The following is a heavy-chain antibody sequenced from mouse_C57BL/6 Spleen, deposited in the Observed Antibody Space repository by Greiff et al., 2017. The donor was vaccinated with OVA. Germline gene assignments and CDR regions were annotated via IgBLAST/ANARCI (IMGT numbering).Heavy chain of an antibody. CDR3: ARDWDYAMDY. CDR1: GFTFSSYA. CDR2: ISDGGSYT. Sequence: EVKLVESGGGLVKPGGSLKLSCAASGFTFSSYAMSWVRQTPEKRLEWVATISDGGSYTYYPDNVKGRFTISRDNAKNNLYLQMSHLKSKDTAMYYCARDWDYAMDYWGQGTSVTVSS. V-gene: IGHV5-4*01. J-gene: IGHJ4*01. D-gene: IGHD4-1*01.